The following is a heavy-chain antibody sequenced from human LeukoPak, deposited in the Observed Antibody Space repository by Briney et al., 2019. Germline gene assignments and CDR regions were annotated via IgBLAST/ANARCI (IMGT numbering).Heavy chain of an antibody. CDR2: IDRDDDK. V-gene: IGHV2-70*11. CDR3: ARIYSVGVAPPV. J-gene: IGHJ4*02. Sequence: RASGPTLVNPTQTLTLTCTFSGFSLTTTGMCVSWIRQPPGKALEWLARIDRDDDKYYSASLKTRLTISKDTSKNQVVLTMTNMDPVDTATYYCARIYSVGVAPPVWGQGTLVTVSS. CDR1: GFSLTTTGMC. D-gene: IGHD1-26*01.